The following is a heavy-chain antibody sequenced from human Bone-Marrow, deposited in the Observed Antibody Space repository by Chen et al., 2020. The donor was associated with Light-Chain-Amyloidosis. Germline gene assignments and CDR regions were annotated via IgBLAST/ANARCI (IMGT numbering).Heavy chain of an antibody. V-gene: IGHV5-51*01. CDR3: ARRRDGYNFDY. D-gene: IGHD5-12*01. Sequence: EVQLEQSGPEVNKPGESLKISCKGSGYTFPNYWIGWVRQMPGKGLEWMGVIYPDDSDARYSPSFAGQVTISADKSITTAYLQWRSPKASDTAMYYCARRRDGYNFDYWGQGTLVTVSS. CDR1: GYTFPNYW. J-gene: IGHJ4*02. CDR2: IYPDDSDA.